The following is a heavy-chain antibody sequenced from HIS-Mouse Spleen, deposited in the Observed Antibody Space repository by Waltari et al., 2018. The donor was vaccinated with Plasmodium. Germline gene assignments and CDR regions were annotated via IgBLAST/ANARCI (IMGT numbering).Heavy chain of an antibody. CDR2: INPNSGGT. CDR3: ARVLGYKAAAGTFVEYFQH. V-gene: IGHV1-2*02. CDR1: GYTFHAYY. Sequence: QVQLVQSGAEVKKPGASVKVSCTASGYTFHAYYMPWGRQAPGHGLEWMGWINPNSGGTNYAQKFQGRVTMTRDTSISTAYMELSRLRSDDTAVYYCARVLGYKAAAGTFVEYFQHWGQGTLVTVSS. J-gene: IGHJ1*01. D-gene: IGHD6-13*01.